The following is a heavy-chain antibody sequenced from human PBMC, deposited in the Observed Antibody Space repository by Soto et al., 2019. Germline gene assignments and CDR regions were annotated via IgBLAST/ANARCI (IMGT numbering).Heavy chain of an antibody. D-gene: IGHD6-6*01. Sequence: SWTLSLTCTVSGGSISSGVYYLSWIRQHPGKGLEWIGYIYYSGSTYYNPSLKSRVTISVDTSKNQFSLKLSSVTAADTAVYYCARVPGIAARYNWLEPWGQGTLVTVSS. CDR3: ARVPGIAARYNWLEP. CDR2: IYYSGST. V-gene: IGHV4-31*03. J-gene: IGHJ5*02. CDR1: GGSISSGVYY.